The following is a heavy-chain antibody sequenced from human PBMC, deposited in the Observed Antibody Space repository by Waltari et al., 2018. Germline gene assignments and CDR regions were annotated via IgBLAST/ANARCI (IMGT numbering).Heavy chain of an antibody. V-gene: IGHV4-38-2*01. Sequence: QVQLQESGPGLVKPSETLSLTCAVSGYSISSGYYWGWIRQPPGKGLEWIGSIYHSGSTYYNPSLKSRVTISVDTSKNQFSLKLSSVTAADTAVYYCARLAGSRGFYDFWRDYHISTDYYFDYWGQGTLVTVSS. J-gene: IGHJ4*02. D-gene: IGHD3-3*01. CDR3: ARLAGSRGFYDFWRDYHISTDYYFDY. CDR2: IYHSGST. CDR1: GYSISSGYY.